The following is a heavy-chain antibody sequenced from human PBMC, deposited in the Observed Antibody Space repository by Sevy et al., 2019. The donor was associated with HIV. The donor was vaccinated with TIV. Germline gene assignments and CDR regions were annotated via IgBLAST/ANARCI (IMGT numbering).Heavy chain of an antibody. J-gene: IGHJ3*01. CDR2: LSGSGGTT. CDR3: ATGTTDSSISWVFDV. Sequence: GGSLRLSCAASGFTFFSHVMSWVRQAPGKELEWVSGLSGSGGTTYYADSVKGRFSISRDNSKNKLYLQMSSLRIEDTAVYYCATGTTDSSISWVFDVWGQGTMVTISS. D-gene: IGHD6-13*01. V-gene: IGHV3-23*01. CDR1: GFTFFSHV.